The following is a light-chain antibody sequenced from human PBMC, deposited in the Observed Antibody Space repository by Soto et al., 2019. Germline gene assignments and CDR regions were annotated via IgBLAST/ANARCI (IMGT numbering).Light chain of an antibody. CDR2: GPS. V-gene: IGKV3-15*01. Sequence: EIVMTQSPATLSVSPGERATLSCRASQSVNNNLAWYQQKPGQAPRLLIYGPSTRATGVPARFSGSASGTEFTLAISSLQSEDFAVYYCQQSNNWPLTFGGGTKVEIK. CDR3: QQSNNWPLT. J-gene: IGKJ4*01. CDR1: QSVNNN.